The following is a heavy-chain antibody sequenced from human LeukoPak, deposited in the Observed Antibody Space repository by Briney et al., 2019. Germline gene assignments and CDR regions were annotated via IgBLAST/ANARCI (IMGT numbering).Heavy chain of an antibody. Sequence: ASVKVSCKASGYTFTDYYMHWVRQAPGQGLEWMGWMNPNSGNTGYAQKFQGRVTMTRNTSISTAYMELSSLRSEDTAVYYCARGGYSYGPDYWGQGTLVTVSS. CDR2: MNPNSGNT. J-gene: IGHJ4*02. D-gene: IGHD5-18*01. CDR3: ARGGYSYGPDY. CDR1: GYTFTDYY. V-gene: IGHV1-8*02.